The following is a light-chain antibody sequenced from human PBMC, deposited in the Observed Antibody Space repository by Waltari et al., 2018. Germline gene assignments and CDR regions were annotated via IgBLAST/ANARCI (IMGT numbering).Light chain of an antibody. CDR3: QQYITYPLT. J-gene: IGKJ4*01. CDR2: GAS. Sequence: DIQMTQSPSTLSASVGARVTITCRASQNVYIWLAWYQQKPGKAPKLLIYGASTLESGVPLRFSGSGSGTEFTLTISSLQPDDFATYYCQQYITYPLTFGGGARVEIK. V-gene: IGKV1-5*01. CDR1: QNVYIW.